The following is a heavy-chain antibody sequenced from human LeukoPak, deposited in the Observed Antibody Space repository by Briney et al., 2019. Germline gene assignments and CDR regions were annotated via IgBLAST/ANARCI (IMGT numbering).Heavy chain of an antibody. Sequence: PGGSLRLSCAASGFAFGSFVMSWVRQAPAKGLEWVSTIRSSGGDTYYADSVKGRFTISRDNSKNTLYLQMNSLRAEDTAVYYCAKDTPRTSVVVTAIFDYWGQGTLVTVSS. CDR3: AKDTPRTSVVVTAIFDY. J-gene: IGHJ4*02. CDR1: GFAFGSFV. CDR2: IRSSGGDT. D-gene: IGHD2-21*02. V-gene: IGHV3-23*01.